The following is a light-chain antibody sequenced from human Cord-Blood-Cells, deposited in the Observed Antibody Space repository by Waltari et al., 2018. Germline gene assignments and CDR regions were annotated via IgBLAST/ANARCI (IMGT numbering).Light chain of an antibody. CDR2: DAS. CDR1: QDISNY. V-gene: IGKV1-33*01. CDR3: QQYDNLPLT. J-gene: IGKJ4*01. Sequence: DIQMTKSPSPLSASVGDRLTITCQASQDISNYLNWDQQKPGKAPKLLIYDASNLETGVPSRFSGSGSGTDFTFTISSLQPEDIATYYCQQYDNLPLTFGGGTKVEIK.